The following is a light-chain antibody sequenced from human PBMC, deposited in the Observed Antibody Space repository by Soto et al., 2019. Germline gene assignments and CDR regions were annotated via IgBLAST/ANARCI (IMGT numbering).Light chain of an antibody. Sequence: QSVLTQPPSAPGTPGQRVTISCSGSSSNIGSNYVYWYQQLPGTAPKLLIYRKNQRPSGVPDRFSGSKSGTSASLAISGLRSEDEADYYCAAWDDSLSGPVFGGGTKLTVL. V-gene: IGLV1-47*01. CDR1: SSNIGSNY. J-gene: IGLJ2*01. CDR3: AAWDDSLSGPV. CDR2: RKN.